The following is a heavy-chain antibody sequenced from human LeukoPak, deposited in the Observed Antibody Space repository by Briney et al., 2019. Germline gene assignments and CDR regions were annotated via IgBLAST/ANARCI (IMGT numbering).Heavy chain of an antibody. D-gene: IGHD3-10*01. CDR1: GYTFTVYY. CDR3: VRESTGDLSFDH. J-gene: IGHJ4*02. V-gene: IGHV1-2*02. Sequence: ASVKVSFKASGYTFTVYYMHWVRQAPGQGLEWMGWINPNGGGTNYAQKFLGRVTMTRDMSISTGYMELSSLRSDDTAVYYCVRESTGDLSFDHWGQGTLVTVSS. CDR2: INPNGGGT.